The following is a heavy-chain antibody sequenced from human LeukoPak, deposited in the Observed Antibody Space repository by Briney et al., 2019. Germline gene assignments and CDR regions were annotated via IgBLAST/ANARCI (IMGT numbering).Heavy chain of an antibody. CDR2: ISSRSSYI. V-gene: IGHV3-21*01. D-gene: IGHD2-2*01. Sequence: GGSLRLSCAASGFTFSSYSMKWVRQAPGKGLEWVSSISSRSSYIYYADSVKGRFTISRDNAKNSLYLQMNSLRAEDTAVYYCASDALYSYCSSTSCYCPNDYWGQGTLVTVSS. CDR1: GFTFSSYS. CDR3: ASDALYSYCSSTSCYCPNDY. J-gene: IGHJ4*02.